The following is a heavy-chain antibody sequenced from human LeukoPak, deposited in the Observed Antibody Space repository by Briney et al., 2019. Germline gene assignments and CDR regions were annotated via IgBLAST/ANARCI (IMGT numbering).Heavy chain of an antibody. CDR3: AKDPMAGDASYYFDY. J-gene: IGHJ4*02. D-gene: IGHD6-19*01. V-gene: IGHV3-23*01. CDR1: GFIFSNYA. Sequence: GGSLRLSCAASGFIFSNYAMTWIRQAPGKGLEWVSSSGSTTDYSDSVKGRFTISRDNSKNTLYLQMNSLRAEDTAVYYCAKDPMAGDASYYFDYWGQGTLVTVSS. CDR2: SGSTT.